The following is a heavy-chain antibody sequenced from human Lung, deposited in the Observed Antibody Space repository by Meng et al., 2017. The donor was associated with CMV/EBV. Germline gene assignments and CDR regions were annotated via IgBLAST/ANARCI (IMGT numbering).Heavy chain of an antibody. CDR3: TRGSGSNHKGNWVDP. CDR2: MNPNSGNT. Sequence: ASVXVSCKASAYTFTSYDIDWVRQATGQGLEWMGWMNPNSGNTAYAPEFQGRLTMTRNTSINTAYMDLSSLRSEDTAIYYCTRGSGSNHKGNWVDPWGHRTLVTVSS. D-gene: IGHD3-22*01. J-gene: IGHJ5*02. CDR1: AYTFTSYD. V-gene: IGHV1-8*01.